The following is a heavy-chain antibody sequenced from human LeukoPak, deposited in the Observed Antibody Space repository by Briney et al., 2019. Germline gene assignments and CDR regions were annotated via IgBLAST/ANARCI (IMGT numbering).Heavy chain of an antibody. D-gene: IGHD1-26*01. J-gene: IGHJ6*03. CDR3: ARRGSYPYYYYYYMDV. Sequence: PSETLSLTCSVSGGSFSSYFWSWVRQPAGKGLEWIGRIYPSGNTNYNPSLKSRVTLSVDTSKNQFSLKLSSVTAADTAVYYCARRGSYPYYYYYYMDVWGKGTTVTISS. V-gene: IGHV4-4*07. CDR2: IYPSGNT. CDR1: GGSFSSYF.